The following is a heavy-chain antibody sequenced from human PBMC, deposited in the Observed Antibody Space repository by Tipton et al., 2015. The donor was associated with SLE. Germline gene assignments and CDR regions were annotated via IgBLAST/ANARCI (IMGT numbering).Heavy chain of an antibody. CDR2: TSRRGSSK. J-gene: IGHJ3*02. Sequence: SLRLSCAASGFTFSDYYMTWIRQAPGKGLEWVSKTSRRGSSKYYADSVKGRFTISRDNANNSLYLQMDSLRAEDTAIYYCVREPPGSGAFDIWGQGTMVTVAS. D-gene: IGHD1-1*01. CDR3: VREPPGSGAFDI. V-gene: IGHV3-11*04. CDR1: GFTFSDYY.